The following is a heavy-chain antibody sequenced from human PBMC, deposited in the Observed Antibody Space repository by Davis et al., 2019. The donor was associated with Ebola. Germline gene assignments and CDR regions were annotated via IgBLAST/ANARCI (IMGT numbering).Heavy chain of an antibody. CDR1: GFTFDDYA. J-gene: IGHJ6*02. CDR3: AKGVTGTYYYYGMDV. CDR2: ISWNSDSI. Sequence: SLKISCAAPGFTFDDYAMHWVRQTPGKGLEWVSSISWNSDSIGYADSVKGRFTISRDNAKSSLYLQMSSLRAEDTAFYYCAKGVTGTYYYYGMDVWGQGTTVTVSS. V-gene: IGHV3-9*01. D-gene: IGHD2-21*02.